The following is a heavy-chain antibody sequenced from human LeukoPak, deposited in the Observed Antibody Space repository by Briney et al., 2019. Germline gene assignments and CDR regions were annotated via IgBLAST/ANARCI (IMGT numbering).Heavy chain of an antibody. Sequence: GGSLRLSCTTSGFTFGDYAMSWVRQAPGKGLEWVGFIRSKPYGGTTEYAASIEDRFSISRDDSKSIAHLEMNSLKSEDTAVYYCTRLARGSGNYYTPGFWGQGTLVTVSS. D-gene: IGHD3-10*01. CDR2: IRSKPYGGTT. CDR1: GFTFGDYA. CDR3: TRLARGSGNYYTPGF. J-gene: IGHJ4*02. V-gene: IGHV3-49*04.